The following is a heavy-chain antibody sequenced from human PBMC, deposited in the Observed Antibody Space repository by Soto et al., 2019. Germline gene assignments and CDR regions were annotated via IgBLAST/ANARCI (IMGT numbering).Heavy chain of an antibody. CDR2: IYHSGSI. V-gene: IGHV4-4*02. CDR3: ARAARGYRYFDY. J-gene: IGHJ4*02. CDR1: GGSISSNNW. Sequence: QVQLQESGPGLVKPSGTLSLTCAVSGGSISSNNWWRWVRQPPGKGLEWIGEIYHSGSINYNPSLNSLVTITVDKSKNHFSRTLISVTAADTAGYYCARAARGYRYFDYWGQGTLVTVSS. D-gene: IGHD5-18*01.